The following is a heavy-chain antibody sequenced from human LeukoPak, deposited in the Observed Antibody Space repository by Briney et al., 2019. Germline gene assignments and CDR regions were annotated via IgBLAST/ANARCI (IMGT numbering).Heavy chain of an antibody. D-gene: IGHD2-8*02. J-gene: IGHJ4*02. CDR3: ARTSTGFDY. V-gene: IGHV3-21*01. CDR1: GFTFSSYS. Sequence: SGGSLRLSCAASGFTFSSYSMNWVRQAPGKGLEWVSSISSISSHIYYADSVKGRFTISRDNAKNSLYLQMNSLRAEDSAVYYCARTSTGFDYWGQGTLVTVSS. CDR2: ISSISSHI.